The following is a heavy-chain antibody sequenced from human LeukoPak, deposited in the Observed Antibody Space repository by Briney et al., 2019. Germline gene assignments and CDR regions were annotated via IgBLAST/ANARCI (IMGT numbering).Heavy chain of an antibody. J-gene: IGHJ4*02. CDR3: ARAFGVPEYYFDY. CDR2: IKQDGSEK. Sequence: GGSLRLSCAASGLTFSSYWMSWVRQAPGKGLEWVANIKQDGSEKYYVDSVKGRFTISRDNAKNSLYLQMNSLRAEDTAVYYCARAFGVPEYYFDYWGQGTLVTVSS. V-gene: IGHV3-7*01. CDR1: GLTFSSYW. D-gene: IGHD3-16*01.